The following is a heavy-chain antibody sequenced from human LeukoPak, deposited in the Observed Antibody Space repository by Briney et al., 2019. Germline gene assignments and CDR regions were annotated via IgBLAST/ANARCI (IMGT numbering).Heavy chain of an antibody. CDR2: VDPEDGET. Sequence: ASVKISCKVSVYTFTDYYMHWVQQAPGKGREWMGLVDPEDGETIYAEKFQGRVNITADTSTETAYMELSSLRSEDTAVYYCATYQWELPSFDYWGQGTLVTVSS. CDR1: VYTFTDYY. V-gene: IGHV1-69-2*01. D-gene: IGHD1-26*01. CDR3: ATYQWELPSFDY. J-gene: IGHJ4*02.